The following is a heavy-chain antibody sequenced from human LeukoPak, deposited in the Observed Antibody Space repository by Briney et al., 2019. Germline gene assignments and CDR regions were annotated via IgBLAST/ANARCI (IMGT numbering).Heavy chain of an antibody. Sequence: ASVKVSCKAPGYTFNGYYMHWVRQAPGQGVEWMGWINPNSGGTNYAQKFQGRVAMTRDTSISTAYMELSRLRSDDTAVYYCARNKDTWKGYYYYYGMDVWGQGTTVTVSS. CDR3: ARNKDTWKGYYYYYGMDV. D-gene: IGHD1-20*01. J-gene: IGHJ6*02. CDR2: INPNSGGT. V-gene: IGHV1-2*02. CDR1: GYTFNGYY.